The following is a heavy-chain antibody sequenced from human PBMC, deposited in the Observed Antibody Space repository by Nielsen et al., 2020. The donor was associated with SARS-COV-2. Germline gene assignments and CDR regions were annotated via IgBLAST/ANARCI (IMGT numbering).Heavy chain of an antibody. CDR2: INPSGGST. CDR3: AKGDGDSFRY. J-gene: IGHJ4*02. Sequence: ASVKVSCKASGYTFTSYYMHWVQQAPGQGLEWMGIINPSGGSTSYAQKFQGRVTMTRDTSTSTVYMELSSLRSDDTALYFCAKGDGDSFRYWGQGALVTVSS. CDR1: GYTFTSYY. V-gene: IGHV1-46*01. D-gene: IGHD4-17*01.